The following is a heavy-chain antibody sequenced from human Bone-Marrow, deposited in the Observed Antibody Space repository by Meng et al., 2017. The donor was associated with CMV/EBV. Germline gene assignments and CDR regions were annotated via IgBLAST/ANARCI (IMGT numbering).Heavy chain of an antibody. CDR2: ISYDGSNK. Sequence: GSLKISCAASGFTFSSYAMHWVRQAPGKGLEWVAVISYDGSNKYYADSVKGRFTISRDNSKNTLYLQMNSLKTEDTAVYYCTTGHVLWGQGTLVTVSS. CDR1: GFTFSSYA. CDR3: TTGHVL. V-gene: IGHV3-30-3*01. D-gene: IGHD6-6*01. J-gene: IGHJ4*02.